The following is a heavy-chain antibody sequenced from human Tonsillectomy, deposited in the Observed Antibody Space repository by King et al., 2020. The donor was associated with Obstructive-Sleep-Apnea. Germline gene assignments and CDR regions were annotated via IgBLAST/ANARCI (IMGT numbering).Heavy chain of an antibody. D-gene: IGHD5-24*01. CDR2: IWYDGSDK. J-gene: IGHJ4*02. CDR3: AKDGEMATIGFDY. Sequence: VQLVESGGGVVQPGRSLRLSCAASGFTFKNYVIHWVRQAPGKGLEWVAAIWYDGSDKCYADSVKGRFTISRDNSKNMLYLQMNSLRAEDTAVYYCAKDGEMATIGFDYWGQGTLVTVSS. CDR1: GFTFKNYV. V-gene: IGHV3-33*06.